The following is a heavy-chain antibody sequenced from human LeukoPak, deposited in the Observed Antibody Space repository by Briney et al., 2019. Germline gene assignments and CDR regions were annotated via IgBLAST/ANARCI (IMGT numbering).Heavy chain of an antibody. CDR1: GYSFTSYG. D-gene: IGHD5-12*01. Sequence: GESLKISCKGSGYSFTSYGISWVRQAPGQGLEWMGWISAYNGNTNYAQKLQGRVTMTTDTSTSTAYMELRSLRSDDTAVYYCARDGYSGRFDPWGQGTLVTVSS. CDR3: ARDGYSGRFDP. CDR2: ISAYNGNT. J-gene: IGHJ5*02. V-gene: IGHV1-18*01.